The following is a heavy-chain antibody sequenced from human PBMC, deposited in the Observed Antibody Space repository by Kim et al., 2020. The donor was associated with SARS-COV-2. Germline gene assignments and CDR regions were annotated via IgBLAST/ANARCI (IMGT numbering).Heavy chain of an antibody. CDR3: AREEEIRATMIVGIFGAFDI. V-gene: IGHV3-11*05. Sequence: GGSLRLSCAASGFTFSDYYMSWIRQAPGKGLEWVSYISSSSSYTNYADSVKGRFTISRDNAKNSLYLQMNSLRAEDTAVYYCAREEEIRATMIVGIFGAFDIWGQGTMVTVSS. CDR1: GFTFSDYY. D-gene: IGHD3-22*01. J-gene: IGHJ3*02. CDR2: ISSSSSYT.